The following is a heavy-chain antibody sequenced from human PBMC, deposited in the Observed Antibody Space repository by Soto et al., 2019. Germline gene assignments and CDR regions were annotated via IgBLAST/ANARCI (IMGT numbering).Heavy chain of an antibody. D-gene: IGHD6-19*01. V-gene: IGHV3-23*01. CDR3: AKGYSTGWSYFDS. J-gene: IGHJ4*02. CDR2: FSGSGGST. Sequence: GGSLRLSCAASGFTFTSYPMTWVRQAPGKGLEWVSGFSGSGGSTYYADSVKGRFTISRDNSKNTLFLQMNSLRADDTAVYYCAKGYSTGWSYFDSWGQGTLVTVSS. CDR1: GFTFTSYP.